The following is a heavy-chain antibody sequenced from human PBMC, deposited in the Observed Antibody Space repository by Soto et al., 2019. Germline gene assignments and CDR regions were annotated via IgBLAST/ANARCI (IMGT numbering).Heavy chain of an antibody. V-gene: IGHV3-74*03. CDR2: IGSDGRPT. Sequence: PGGSLRLSCVASGFPFSSYWMHWIRQVPGKGLMWVSQIGSDGRPTTYADPVKGRFTISRDNSKNTLYLQMNSLRAEDTAVYYCARSGYSSGWEYFDYWGQGTLVSVSS. D-gene: IGHD6-19*01. CDR1: GFPFSSYW. CDR3: ARSGYSSGWEYFDY. J-gene: IGHJ4*02.